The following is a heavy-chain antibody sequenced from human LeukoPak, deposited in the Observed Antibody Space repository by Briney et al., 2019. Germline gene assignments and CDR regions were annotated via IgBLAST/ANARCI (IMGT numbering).Heavy chain of an antibody. D-gene: IGHD3-9*01. Sequence: GGSLRLSCAASGFTVSSNYMSWVRQAPGKGLEWVSVIYSGGSTYYADSVKGRFTISRHNSKNTLYLQMNSLRAKDTVVYYCAITYYDILTGYYDAFDIWGQGTMVTVSS. CDR1: GFTVSSNY. CDR3: AITYYDILTGYYDAFDI. J-gene: IGHJ3*02. CDR2: IYSGGST. V-gene: IGHV3-53*04.